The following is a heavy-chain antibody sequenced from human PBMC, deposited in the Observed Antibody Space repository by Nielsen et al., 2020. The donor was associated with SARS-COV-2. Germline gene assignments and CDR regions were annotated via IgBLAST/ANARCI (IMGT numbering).Heavy chain of an antibody. V-gene: IGHV3-9*01. Sequence: GGSLRLSCAASGFTFDDYAMHWVRQAPGKGLEWVSGISWNSGSIGYADSVKGRFTISRDNAKNSLYLQMNSLRAEDTALYYCANSGGSSWDDAFDIWGQGTMVTVSS. D-gene: IGHD6-13*01. CDR2: ISWNSGSI. J-gene: IGHJ3*02. CDR1: GFTFDDYA. CDR3: ANSGGSSWDDAFDI.